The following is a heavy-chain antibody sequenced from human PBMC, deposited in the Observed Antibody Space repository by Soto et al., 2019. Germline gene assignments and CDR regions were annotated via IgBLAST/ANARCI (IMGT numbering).Heavy chain of an antibody. J-gene: IGHJ5*01. Sequence: ASVKVSCKASGYTFANYGISWVRQAPGQGLEWMGWISGNNGATNYAPKVQDRITMTLDTSTGVASMALRSLRSDDTAIYYCVRDLKYFRVNGNWFDSWCKRPLATVSS. CDR3: VRDLKYFRVNGNWFDS. CDR1: GYTFANYG. V-gene: IGHV1-18*04. D-gene: IGHD2-8*01. CDR2: ISGNNGAT.